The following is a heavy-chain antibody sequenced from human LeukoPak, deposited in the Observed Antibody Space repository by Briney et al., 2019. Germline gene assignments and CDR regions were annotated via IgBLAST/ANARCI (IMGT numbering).Heavy chain of an antibody. J-gene: IGHJ3*02. CDR2: IHHSGNT. Sequence: SETLSLTCTVSGGSISSSYWSWIRQSPGKGLEWIGYIHHSGNTNSSPPLKSRVTISVDTTNNQFSLKLNSVTAADTAVYYCVRWQYCGGNCFFSAFDIWGQGTMVPVSS. D-gene: IGHD2-21*01. CDR3: VRWQYCGGNCFFSAFDI. V-gene: IGHV4-59*01. CDR1: GGSISSSY.